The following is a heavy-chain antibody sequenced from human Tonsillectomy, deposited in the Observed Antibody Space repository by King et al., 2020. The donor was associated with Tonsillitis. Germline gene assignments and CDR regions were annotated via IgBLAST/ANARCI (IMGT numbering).Heavy chain of an antibody. Sequence: VQLVESGGGLVQPGGSLRLSCAASGFTFSSSAVSWVRQAPGMGLEWVSTISSRGDYIYYADSVKGRFTISRDNSKNTVYVQMNSLRADDTAVYYCALGGNSDFDYWGQGTLVTVSS. CDR3: ALGGNSDFDY. J-gene: IGHJ4*02. CDR2: ISSRGDYI. V-gene: IGHV3-23*04. D-gene: IGHD4-23*01. CDR1: GFTFSSSA.